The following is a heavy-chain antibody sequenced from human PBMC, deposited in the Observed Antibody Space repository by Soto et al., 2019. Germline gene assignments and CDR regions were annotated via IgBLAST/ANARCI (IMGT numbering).Heavy chain of an antibody. J-gene: IGHJ6*03. Sequence: QVQLQESGPGLVKPSETLSLTCTVSGGSISSYYWSWIRQPPGKGLEWIGYIYYSGSTNYTPSLKRRVTISVETSKNQFSLKLSSVTAADTAVYYCARHDSGGSYYYYYYMDVWGKGTTVTVSS. CDR1: GGSISSYY. D-gene: IGHD2-15*01. CDR2: IYYSGST. V-gene: IGHV4-59*08. CDR3: ARHDSGGSYYYYYYMDV.